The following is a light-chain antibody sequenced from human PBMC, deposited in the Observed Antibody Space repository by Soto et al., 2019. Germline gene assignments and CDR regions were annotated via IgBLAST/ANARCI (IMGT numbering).Light chain of an antibody. CDR2: GAS. J-gene: IGKJ1*01. V-gene: IGKV3-15*01. CDR1: QSVSSN. Sequence: EIVMTQSPVTLSVSPGERATLSCRASQSVSSNLAWYQQKLGQAPRLLIYGASTRATDIPDRFSGYGSGTDFTLTITSLEPEDFAVYYCQQYNNWPQTFGQGTKWIS. CDR3: QQYNNWPQT.